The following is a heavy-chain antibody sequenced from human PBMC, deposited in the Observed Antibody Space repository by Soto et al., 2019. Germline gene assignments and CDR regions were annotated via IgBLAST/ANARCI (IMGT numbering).Heavy chain of an antibody. J-gene: IGHJ4*02. CDR3: ARSTDPGIAAAGTLDY. V-gene: IGHV4-31*03. CDR2: IYYSGST. Sequence: QVQLQESGPGLVKPSQTLSLTCTVSGGSISSGGYYWSWIRQHPGKGLEWIGYIYYSGSTYYNPSLKSRVTISVDTSKNQFSLKLSSVTAADTAVYYCARSTDPGIAAAGTLDYWGQGTLVTVSS. D-gene: IGHD6-13*01. CDR1: GGSISSGGYY.